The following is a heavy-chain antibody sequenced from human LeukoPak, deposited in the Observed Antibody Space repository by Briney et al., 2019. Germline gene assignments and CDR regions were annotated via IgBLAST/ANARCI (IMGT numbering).Heavy chain of an antibody. CDR3: ARSYAYCGGDCYYDY. CDR1: GYTFTSYG. V-gene: IGHV1-18*01. J-gene: IGHJ4*02. Sequence: ASVKVSCKASGYTFTSYGISWVRQAPGQGLEWMGWISAYAQKFQGRVTMTTDTSTSTAYMELRSLRSEDTAVYYCARSYAYCGGDCYYDYWGQGTLVTVSS. CDR2: ISAY. D-gene: IGHD2-21*02.